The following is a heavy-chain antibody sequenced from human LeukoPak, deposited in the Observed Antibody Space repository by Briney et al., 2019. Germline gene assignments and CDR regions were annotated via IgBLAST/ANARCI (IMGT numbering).Heavy chain of an antibody. Sequence: GGSLRLSCAASGFTFSSYWMNWVRQAPGKGLVWVSRIASDGSSTTYADSVKGRFSISRDNAKNALYLQMNSLRVEDTAVYYCARGRPHGNDYWGQGTLVTVSS. CDR2: IASDGSST. CDR1: GFTFSSYW. D-gene: IGHD4-23*01. J-gene: IGHJ4*02. CDR3: ARGRPHGNDY. V-gene: IGHV3-74*01.